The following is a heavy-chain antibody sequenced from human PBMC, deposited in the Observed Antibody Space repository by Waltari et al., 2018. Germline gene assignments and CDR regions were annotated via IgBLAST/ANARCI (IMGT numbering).Heavy chain of an antibody. CDR2: INPNSGGT. D-gene: IGHD3-10*01. CDR3: AREFSGSGSYYQRAFDI. Sequence: QVQLVQSGAEVKKPGASVKVSCKASGYTFTGYYMHWVRQAPGQGLEWMGWINPNSGGTNYAQKFQGRVTMTRDTSISTAYMELSRLRSDDTAVYYCAREFSGSGSYYQRAFDIWGQGTMVTVSS. J-gene: IGHJ3*02. CDR1: GYTFTGYY. V-gene: IGHV1-2*02.